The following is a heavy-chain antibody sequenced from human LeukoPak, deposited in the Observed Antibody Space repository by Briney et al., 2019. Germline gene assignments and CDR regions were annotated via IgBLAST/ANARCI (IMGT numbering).Heavy chain of an antibody. J-gene: IGHJ3*02. V-gene: IGHV1-18*01. Sequence: ASVKVSCKASGYTFTSYGISWVRRAPGQGLEWMGWISAYNGNTNYAQKLQGRVTMTTDTSTSTAYMELRSLRSDDTAVYYCAIVRYYDSSGYSPADAFDIWGQGTMVTVSS. CDR1: GYTFTSYG. D-gene: IGHD3-22*01. CDR3: AIVRYYDSSGYSPADAFDI. CDR2: ISAYNGNT.